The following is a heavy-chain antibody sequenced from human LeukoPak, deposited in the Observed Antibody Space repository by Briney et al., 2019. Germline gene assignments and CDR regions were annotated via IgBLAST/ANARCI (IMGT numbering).Heavy chain of an antibody. Sequence: GGSLRLSCAASGFTFSSYWMSWVRQAPGKGLEWVANIKQDGSEKYYVDSVKGRFTISRDNAKNSLYLQMNSLRAEDTAVYYCARGTIAAAGYYHFDYWGQGTQVTVSS. CDR2: IKQDGSEK. J-gene: IGHJ4*02. CDR3: ARGTIAAAGYYHFDY. V-gene: IGHV3-7*04. D-gene: IGHD6-13*01. CDR1: GFTFSSYW.